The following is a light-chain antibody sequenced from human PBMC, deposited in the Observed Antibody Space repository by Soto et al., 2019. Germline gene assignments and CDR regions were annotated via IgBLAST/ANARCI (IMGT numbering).Light chain of an antibody. Sequence: QPASVSGSPGQSITISCTGTSSDVGAYNHVSWYQQHPGKVPKVMIYEVNNRPSGVSNRFSASKSGNTASLTISGLQAEDEATYYCSSFTSGGTWVFGGGTKVTVL. CDR1: SSDVGAYNH. CDR2: EVN. V-gene: IGLV2-14*03. CDR3: SSFTSGGTWV. J-gene: IGLJ3*02.